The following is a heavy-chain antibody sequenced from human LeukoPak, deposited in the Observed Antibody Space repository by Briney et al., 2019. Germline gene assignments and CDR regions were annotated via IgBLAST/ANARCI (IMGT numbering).Heavy chain of an antibody. CDR1: GYTFTGYY. D-gene: IGHD6-13*01. Sequence: ASVKVSCKASGYTFTGYYMHWVRQAPGQGLEWMGWINPNSGGTNYAQKFQGRVTMTRDTSISTAYMELSRLRSDDTAVYYCARAGRTHSSSWNGLGYWGQGTLVTVSS. V-gene: IGHV1-2*02. CDR2: INPNSGGT. J-gene: IGHJ4*02. CDR3: ARAGRTHSSSWNGLGY.